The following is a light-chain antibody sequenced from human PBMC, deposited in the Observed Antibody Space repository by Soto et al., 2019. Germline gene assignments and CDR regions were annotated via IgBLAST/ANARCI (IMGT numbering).Light chain of an antibody. J-gene: IGKJ2*01. CDR2: GAS. Sequence: VMTQSPATLSVSPGERATLSCRASQTGSSHLAWYQHKPGQAPRLLIYGASTRATDVPARFSGSGSGTEFTLTISSLQSEDSSVYYCQHYNNWPHTFGQGTKLEIK. CDR3: QHYNNWPHT. CDR1: QTGSSH. V-gene: IGKV3-15*01.